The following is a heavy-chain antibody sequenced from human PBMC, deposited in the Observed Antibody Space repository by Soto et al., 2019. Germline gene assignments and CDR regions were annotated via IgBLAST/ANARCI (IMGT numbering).Heavy chain of an antibody. CDR1: GFTFSSYS. D-gene: IGHD3-22*01. Sequence: GESLKISCAASGFTFSSYSMNWVRQAPGKGLEWVSSISSSSSYIYYADSVKGRFTISRDNAKNSLYLQMNSLRAEDTAVYYCARDYGPIVDTMIVVVPVYYYYYGMDVWGQGTTVTVSS. CDR2: ISSSSSYI. V-gene: IGHV3-21*01. J-gene: IGHJ6*02. CDR3: ARDYGPIVDTMIVVVPVYYYYYGMDV.